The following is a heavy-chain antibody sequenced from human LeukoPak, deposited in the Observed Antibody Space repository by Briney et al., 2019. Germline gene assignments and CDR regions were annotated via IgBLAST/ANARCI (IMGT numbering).Heavy chain of an antibody. D-gene: IGHD1-26*01. CDR3: AREAGVGATTRGDY. V-gene: IGHV1-18*01. CDR1: GYTFTSYD. CDR2: ISAYNGNT. Sequence: GPVKVSCKASGYTFTSYDINWVRQATGQGLEWMGWISAYNGNTNYAQKLQGRVTMTTDTSTSTAYMELRSLRSDDTAVYYCAREAGVGATTRGDYWGQGTLVTVSS. J-gene: IGHJ4*02.